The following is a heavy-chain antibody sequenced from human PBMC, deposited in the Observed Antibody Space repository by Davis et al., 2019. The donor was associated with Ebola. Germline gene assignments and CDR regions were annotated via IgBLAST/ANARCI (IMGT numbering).Heavy chain of an antibody. CDR2: ISSSSSYI. D-gene: IGHD3-22*01. CDR3: AGLANYYDSSGDAFDI. CDR1: GFTFSSYA. Sequence: GESLKISCAASGFTFSSYAMSWVRQAPGKGLEWVSSISSSSSYIYYADSVKGRFTISRDNAKNSLYLQMNSLRAEDTAVYYCAGLANYYDSSGDAFDIWGQGTMVTASS. V-gene: IGHV3-21*01. J-gene: IGHJ3*02.